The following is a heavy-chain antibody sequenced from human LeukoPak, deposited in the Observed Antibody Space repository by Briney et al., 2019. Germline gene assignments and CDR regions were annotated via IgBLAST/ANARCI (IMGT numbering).Heavy chain of an antibody. CDR2: INAGNGNT. J-gene: IGHJ3*02. V-gene: IGHV1-3*03. D-gene: IGHD3-22*01. CDR1: GYTFTSYA. Sequence: GASVKVSCKASGYTFTSYAMHWVRQAPGQRLEWMGWINAGNGNTKYSQEFQGRVTITRDTSASTAYMELSSLRSEDMAVYYCARGAITMMELGAFDIWGQGTMVTVSS. CDR3: ARGAITMMELGAFDI.